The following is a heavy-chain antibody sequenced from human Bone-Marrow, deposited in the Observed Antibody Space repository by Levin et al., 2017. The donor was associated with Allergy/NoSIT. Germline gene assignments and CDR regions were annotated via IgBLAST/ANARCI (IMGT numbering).Heavy chain of an antibody. D-gene: IGHD6-19*01. CDR1: GFTFSSYG. CDR2: ISYDGSDK. J-gene: IGHJ4*02. V-gene: IGHV3-30*18. Sequence: GGSLRLSCAASGFTFSSYGMHWVRQAPGKGLEWVALISYDGSDKYYTDSVRGRFTISRDDSNNAVYLQMNRLRREDTAVYYCAKDFRRYSSGWYGDFDFWGQGALVTVSS. CDR3: AKDFRRYSSGWYGDFDF.